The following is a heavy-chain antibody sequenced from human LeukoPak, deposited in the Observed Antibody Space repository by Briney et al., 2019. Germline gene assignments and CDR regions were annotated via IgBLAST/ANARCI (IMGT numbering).Heavy chain of an antibody. D-gene: IGHD6-13*01. CDR1: GFTFTDYA. J-gene: IGHJ4*02. Sequence: GGSLRLSCAASGFTFTDYAMTWVRQAPGKGPEWVSSINGAGGSTYYANSVRGRFTISRDSSKNTLYLQMNSLRAEDTAVYYCARQIKSLVPNDYWGQGTLVTVSS. CDR2: INGAGGST. V-gene: IGHV3-23*01. CDR3: ARQIKSLVPNDY.